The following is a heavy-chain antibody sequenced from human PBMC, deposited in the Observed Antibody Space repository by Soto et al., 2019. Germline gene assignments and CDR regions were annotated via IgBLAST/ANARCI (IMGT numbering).Heavy chain of an antibody. D-gene: IGHD5-18*01. CDR1: GVSVTSYC. Sequence: SETLSLTCSVSGVSVTSYCWNWIRQPAGKGLEWIGRIFNRGSTSYNPSLKSRVTVSLDTSKNQISLRLNSVAAADTAVYYCARDTGYSYGAYYDYWGQGTLVTVSS. J-gene: IGHJ4*02. CDR2: IFNRGST. CDR3: ARDTGYSYGAYYDY. V-gene: IGHV4-4*07.